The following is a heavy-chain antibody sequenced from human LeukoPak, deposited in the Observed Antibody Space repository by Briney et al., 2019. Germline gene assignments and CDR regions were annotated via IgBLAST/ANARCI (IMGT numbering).Heavy chain of an antibody. D-gene: IGHD3-3*01. CDR1: GGSISSYY. CDR2: IYTSGST. V-gene: IGHV4-4*09. Sequence: SETLSLTCTVSGGSISSYYWSWIRQPPGKGLEWIGYIYTSGSTNYNPSLKSRVTISVDTSKNQCSLKLSSVTAADTAVYYCARHQGDFWSGYYFDYWGQGTLVTVSS. J-gene: IGHJ4*02. CDR3: ARHQGDFWSGYYFDY.